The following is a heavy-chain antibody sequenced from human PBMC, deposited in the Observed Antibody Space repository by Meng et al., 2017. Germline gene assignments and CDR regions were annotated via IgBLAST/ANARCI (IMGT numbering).Heavy chain of an antibody. CDR1: GYTFTSYA. J-gene: IGHJ4*02. CDR3: ARDAGITMVRGVIIGY. V-gene: IGHV7-4-1*02. CDR2: INTNTGNP. D-gene: IGHD3-10*01. Sequence: QVQLLESGSELKKPGASVKVSCKASGYTFTSYAMNWVRQAPGQGLEWMGWINTNTGNPAYAQGFTGRFVFSLDTSVSTAYLQISSLKAEDTAVYYCARDAGITMVRGVIIGYWGQGTLVTVSS.